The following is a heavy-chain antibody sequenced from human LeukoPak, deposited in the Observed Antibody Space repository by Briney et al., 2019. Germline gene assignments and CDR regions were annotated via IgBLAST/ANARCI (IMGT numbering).Heavy chain of an antibody. D-gene: IGHD3-10*01. CDR2: IYYSGST. J-gene: IGHJ4*02. CDR3: ARTFSYYYYGSGSYYNPWY. V-gene: IGHV4-39*01. Sequence: SETLSLTCTVSGGSISNYYWNWIRQPPGKGLEWIGSIYYSGSTYYNPSLKSRVTISVDTSKNQFSLKLSSVTAADTAVYYCARTFSYYYYGSGSYYNPWYWGQGTLVTVSS. CDR1: GGSISNYY.